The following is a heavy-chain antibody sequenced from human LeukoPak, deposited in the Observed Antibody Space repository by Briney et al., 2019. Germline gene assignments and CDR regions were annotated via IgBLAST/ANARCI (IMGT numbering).Heavy chain of an antibody. V-gene: IGHV3-23*01. CDR3: AGGQGWHFDL. D-gene: IGHD2-15*01. CDR2: ISGSGGST. CDR1: GFPLCSLA. J-gene: IGHJ2*01. Sequence: GFPGLPCAALGFPLCSLALGWVRPGPGEGVEWVSAISGSGGSTYYADSVKGRFTISRDNSKNTLYLQMNSLRAEDTAIYYCAGGQGWHFDLWGRGTLITVSS.